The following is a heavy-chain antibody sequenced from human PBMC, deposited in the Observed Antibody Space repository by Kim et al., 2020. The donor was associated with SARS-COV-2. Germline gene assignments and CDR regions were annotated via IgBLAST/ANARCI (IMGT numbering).Heavy chain of an antibody. CDR1: GFTFSSYE. V-gene: IGHV3-48*03. J-gene: IGHJ3*02. Sequence: GGSLRLSCAASGFTFSSYEMNWVRQAPGKGLEWVSYISSSGSTIYYADSVKGRFTISRDNAKNSLYLQMNSLRAEDTAVYYCARVGGYCSSTSCYGDDAFDIWGQGTMVTVSS. CDR3: ARVGGYCSSTSCYGDDAFDI. D-gene: IGHD2-2*01. CDR2: ISSSGSTI.